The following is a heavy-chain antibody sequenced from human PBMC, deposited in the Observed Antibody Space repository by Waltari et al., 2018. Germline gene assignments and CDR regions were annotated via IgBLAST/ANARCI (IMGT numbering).Heavy chain of an antibody. CDR1: GFTFDDYA. J-gene: IGHJ4*02. V-gene: IGHV3-9*01. D-gene: IGHD5-12*01. CDR2: ISWNSGSI. Sequence: EVQLVESGGGLVQPGRSLRLSCAASGFTFDDYAMHWVRQAPGKGLEWVSGISWNSGSIGYADSVKGRFTISRDNAKNSLYLQMNSLRAEDTALYYCAKATGDIVATSYFDYWGQGTLVTVSS. CDR3: AKATGDIVATSYFDY.